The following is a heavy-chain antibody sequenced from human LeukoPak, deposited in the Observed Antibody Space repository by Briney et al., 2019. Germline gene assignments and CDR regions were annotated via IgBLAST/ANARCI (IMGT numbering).Heavy chain of an antibody. CDR2: IYYSGST. CDR1: GGSISSYY. Sequence: SETLSLTCTVSGGSISSYYRSWIRQPPGKGLEWIGYIYYSGSTNYNPSLKSRVTISVDTPKNQFSLKLSSVTAADTAVYYCAGYYYGSGSSYWGQRTLVTVSS. V-gene: IGHV4-59*01. CDR3: AGYYYGSGSSY. J-gene: IGHJ4*02. D-gene: IGHD3-10*01.